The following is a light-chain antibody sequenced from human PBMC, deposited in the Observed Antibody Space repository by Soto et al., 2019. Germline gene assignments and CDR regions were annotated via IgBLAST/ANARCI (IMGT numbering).Light chain of an antibody. CDR2: GAS. CDR3: QQYGRSPLT. CDR1: QSISSNY. Sequence: EIVLTQSPGTLSLSPGERATLSCRAGQSISSNYLAWYQQKPGQAPRLLIYGASNRATGIPDRFSGSGSGTDFTLTISRLEPEDFAVYYCQQYGRSPLTFGGGTKVEIK. J-gene: IGKJ4*01. V-gene: IGKV3-20*01.